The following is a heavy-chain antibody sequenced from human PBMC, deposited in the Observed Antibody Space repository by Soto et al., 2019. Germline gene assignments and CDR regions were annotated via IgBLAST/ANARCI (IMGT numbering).Heavy chain of an antibody. D-gene: IGHD3-10*01. CDR1: GFTFSSYW. J-gene: IGHJ4*02. V-gene: IGHV3-74*01. CDR2: INSDGSST. CDR3: ARVGVTLYYFDD. Sequence: GGSLRLSCAASGFTFSSYWMHWVRQAPGKGLVWVSRINSDGSSTSYADSVKGRFTISRDNAKNTLYLQMNSLRAEDTAVYYCARVGVTLYYFDDWGQGTLVTVSS.